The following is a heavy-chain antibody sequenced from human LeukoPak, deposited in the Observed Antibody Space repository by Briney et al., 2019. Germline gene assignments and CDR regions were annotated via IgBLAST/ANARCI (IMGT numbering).Heavy chain of an antibody. J-gene: IGHJ4*02. Sequence: GGSLRLSCAASGFTFSDSAMSWVRQAPGKGLEWVSLISFSGGSTYYADSVKGRFTISRDNSKNTLYLQMYSLRAEDTAVYYCAKGRLGYTYGDFDYWGQGTLVTVSS. V-gene: IGHV3-23*01. CDR1: GFTFSDSA. CDR3: AKGRLGYTYGDFDY. D-gene: IGHD5-18*01. CDR2: ISFSGGST.